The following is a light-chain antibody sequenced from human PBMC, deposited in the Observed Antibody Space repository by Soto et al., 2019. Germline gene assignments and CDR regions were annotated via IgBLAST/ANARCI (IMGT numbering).Light chain of an antibody. J-gene: IGKJ4*01. CDR3: QQYNNWPLT. Sequence: EIVLTQSPATLSVSPGDRATFSCRASQSVSSDLAWFQQKPGQAPRFLIYDASTRATGIPARFSGSGSETDFTLTISSLQSEDFAIYYCQQYNNWPLTFGGGTKVEIK. CDR1: QSVSSD. V-gene: IGKV3-15*01. CDR2: DAS.